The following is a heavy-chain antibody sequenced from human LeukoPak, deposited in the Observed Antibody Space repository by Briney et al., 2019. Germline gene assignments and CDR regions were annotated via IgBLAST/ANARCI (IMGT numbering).Heavy chain of an antibody. Sequence: SVKVSCKASGGTFSSYAISWVRQAPGQGLEWMGGIIPIFGTANYAQKFQGRVTITADESTSTAYMELSSLRSEDTAVYYCARDRSGYMYWFDPWGQGTLVTVSS. CDR1: GGTFSSYA. V-gene: IGHV1-69*13. CDR3: ARDRSGYMYWFDP. CDR2: IIPIFGTA. J-gene: IGHJ5*02. D-gene: IGHD5-18*01.